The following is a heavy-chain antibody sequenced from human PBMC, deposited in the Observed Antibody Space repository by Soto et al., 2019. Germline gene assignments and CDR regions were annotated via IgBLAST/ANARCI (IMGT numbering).Heavy chain of an antibody. D-gene: IGHD4-4*01. CDR3: ASTTVTTTADQYYSYGMDV. Sequence: ASVKVSCKASGGTFSSYAISWVRQAPGQGLEWMGGIIPIFGTANYAQKFQGRVTITADESTSTAYMELSSLRSEDTAVYYCASTTVTTTADQYYSYGMDVWGKGTTVTVSS. J-gene: IGHJ6*04. V-gene: IGHV1-69*13. CDR1: GGTFSSYA. CDR2: IIPIFGTA.